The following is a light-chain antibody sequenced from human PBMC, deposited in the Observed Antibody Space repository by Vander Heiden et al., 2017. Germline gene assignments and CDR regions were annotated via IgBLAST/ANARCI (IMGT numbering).Light chain of an antibody. Sequence: DIQLTQSPSSLPASEGDRVTITCRASQSVSSYLDWYQQKPGKAPKLLIYAASSLPSGIPSRFSGSGSGTEFTLTISSLQPEDFAVYYCQQNDSSRLYTFGQGTRLXIK. V-gene: IGKV1-39*01. CDR2: AAS. J-gene: IGKJ2*01. CDR1: QSVSSY. CDR3: QQNDSSRLYT.